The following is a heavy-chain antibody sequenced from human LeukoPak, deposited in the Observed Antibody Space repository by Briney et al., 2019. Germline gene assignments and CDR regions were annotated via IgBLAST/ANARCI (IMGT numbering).Heavy chain of an antibody. V-gene: IGHV3-53*01. CDR2: IYSGGST. CDR1: GFTVSSNY. CDR3: ARDLRAPPGY. Sequence: GGSLRLSCAASGFTVSSNYMSWVRQAPGKGLEWVSVIYSGGSTYYADSVKGRFTISRDNAKNTVYLQMNSLRAEDTGVYYCARDLRAPPGYWGQGTLVTVSS. J-gene: IGHJ4*02. D-gene: IGHD7-27*01.